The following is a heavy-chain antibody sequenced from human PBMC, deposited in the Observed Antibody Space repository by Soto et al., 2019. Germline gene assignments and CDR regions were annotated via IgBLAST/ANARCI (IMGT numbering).Heavy chain of an antibody. J-gene: IGHJ4*02. Sequence: GGSLRLSCAATGFTFSNYWMHWVRQTPGKGLVWVSRINSDGSTTNYADSVKGRFTISRDSAKNTLYLQMNSLRAEDTAVYYCARGPDWGQGTLVTVSS. V-gene: IGHV3-74*01. CDR1: GFTFSNYW. CDR3: ARGPD. CDR2: INSDGSTT.